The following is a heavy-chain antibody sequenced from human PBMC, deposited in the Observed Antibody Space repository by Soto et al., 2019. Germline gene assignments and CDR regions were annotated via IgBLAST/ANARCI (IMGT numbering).Heavy chain of an antibody. CDR2: IHHSGST. D-gene: IGHD6-19*01. CDR1: SASIITEQR. J-gene: IGHJ4*02. Sequence: QVQPQESGPGLVKPSENLSLTCAVSSASIITEQRWTWVRQPPGKGLEWIGEIHHSGSTNNNPSLRRRVTMSVDKSKNQFSLNLNSVTAADTALYYCARSFGWYAIDHWGQGTLVIVSS. CDR3: ARSFGWYAIDH. V-gene: IGHV4-4*02.